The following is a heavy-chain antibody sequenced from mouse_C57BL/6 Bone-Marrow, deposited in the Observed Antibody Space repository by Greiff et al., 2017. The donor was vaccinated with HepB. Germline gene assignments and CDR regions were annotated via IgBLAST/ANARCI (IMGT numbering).Heavy chain of an antibody. CDR2: ISNGGGST. Sequence: DVKLVESGGGLVQPGGSLKLSCAASGFTFSDYYMYWVRQTPEKRLEWVAYISNGGGSTYYPDTVKGRFTLSRDNAKNTLYLQMSRLKSEDTAMYYCARHLYYYGSSYGAMDYWGQGTSVTVSS. J-gene: IGHJ4*01. D-gene: IGHD1-1*01. CDR3: ARHLYYYGSSYGAMDY. V-gene: IGHV5-12*01. CDR1: GFTFSDYY.